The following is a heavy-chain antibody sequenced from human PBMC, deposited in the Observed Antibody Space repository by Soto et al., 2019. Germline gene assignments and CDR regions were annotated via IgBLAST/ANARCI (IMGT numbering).Heavy chain of an antibody. CDR3: ARGFSAGKGSTPDF. Sequence: WETLSLTCAVYGGSFRVYSWSWVRQPPVNGLEWIGYINHSGITHYNPSLESRVSMSVDSSKSQFSLKLNSVTAADTAVYYCARGFSAGKGSTPDFWGQGSLVTVSS. CDR2: INHSGIT. D-gene: IGHD6-13*01. J-gene: IGHJ4*02. CDR1: GGSFRVYS. V-gene: IGHV4-34*01.